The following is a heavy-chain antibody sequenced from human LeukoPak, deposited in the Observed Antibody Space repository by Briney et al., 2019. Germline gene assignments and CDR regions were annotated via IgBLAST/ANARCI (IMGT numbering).Heavy chain of an antibody. CDR2: INDYNDNT. V-gene: IGHV1-18*01. CDR1: GYTFTSYG. D-gene: IGHD2-15*01. Sequence: GASVKVSCKASGYTFTSYGIAWVRQAPGQGLEWMGWINDYNDNTNYAQKLQGRVTMTTDASTSTAYMELRSLRSDDTAVYYCARAPPYCSGGSCRYYYMDVWGKGTTVTVSS. CDR3: ARAPPYCSGGSCRYYYMDV. J-gene: IGHJ6*03.